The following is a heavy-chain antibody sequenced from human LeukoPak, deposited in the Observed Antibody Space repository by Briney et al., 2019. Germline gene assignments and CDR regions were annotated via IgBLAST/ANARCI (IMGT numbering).Heavy chain of an antibody. V-gene: IGHV4-34*01. Sequence: PAAAQSLTCAVYGGSVSGYYWSSVRQPPGNGLGWVGESKHSGRTNYNPALKRRGTISVDTSKNQFSLTLCSVTAADTAVYSCALMVRGVIRAGTNWFDPWGQGTLVTVSS. CDR2: SKHSGRT. CDR3: ALMVRGVIRAGTNWFDP. CDR1: GGSVSGYY. D-gene: IGHD3-10*01. J-gene: IGHJ5*02.